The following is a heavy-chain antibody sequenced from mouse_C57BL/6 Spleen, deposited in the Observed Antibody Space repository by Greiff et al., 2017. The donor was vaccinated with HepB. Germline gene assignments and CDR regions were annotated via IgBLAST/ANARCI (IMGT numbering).Heavy chain of an antibody. D-gene: IGHD2-4*01. CDR3: TRVDYDYDRAGFAY. CDR2: ISSGGDYI. J-gene: IGHJ3*01. CDR1: GFTFSSYA. V-gene: IGHV5-9-1*02. Sequence: EVQRVESGEGLVKPGGSLKLSCAASGFTFSSYAMSWVRQTPEKRLEWVAYISSGGDYIYYADTVKGRFTISRDNARNTLYLQMGSLKSEDTAMYYCTRVDYDYDRAGFAYWGQGTLVTVSA.